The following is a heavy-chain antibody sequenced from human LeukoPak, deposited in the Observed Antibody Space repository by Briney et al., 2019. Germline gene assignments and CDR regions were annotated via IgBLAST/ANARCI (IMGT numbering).Heavy chain of an antibody. J-gene: IGHJ5*02. CDR3: ARQWELGLGFDP. V-gene: IGHV1-2*02. CDR1: GYTFTDYY. D-gene: IGHD1-26*01. CDR2: INPNGGVT. Sequence: ASVKVSCKASGYTFTDYYIHWARQAPGQGLEWMGWINPNGGVTNYAQKFQGRVTMTRDTSISTAYMELSRLTSDDTAVYYCARQWELGLGFDPWGQGTLVTVSS.